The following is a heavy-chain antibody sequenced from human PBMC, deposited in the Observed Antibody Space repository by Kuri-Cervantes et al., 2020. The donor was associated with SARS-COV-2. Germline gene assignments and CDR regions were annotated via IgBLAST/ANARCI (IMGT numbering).Heavy chain of an antibody. CDR1: GFSLTTNGVG. Sequence: SGPTLVKPTQTLTLTCTFSGFSLTTNGVGVAWIRQPPRKALEWLALIYWDGDTRYSPSLKSRLTVTKDTSKNQVVLTMTNMDPVDTATYYCAHSARGYFDYWGQGTLVTVSS. D-gene: IGHD3-16*01. V-gene: IGHV2-5*02. J-gene: IGHJ4*02. CDR2: IYWDGDT. CDR3: AHSARGYFDY.